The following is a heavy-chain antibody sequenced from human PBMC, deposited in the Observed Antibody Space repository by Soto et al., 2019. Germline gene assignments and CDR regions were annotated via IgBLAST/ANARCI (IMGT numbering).Heavy chain of an antibody. D-gene: IGHD4-17*01. CDR3: VRYGDANYSFYGMDV. CDR2: IYHSGST. J-gene: IGHJ6*02. CDR1: GGSISSDGYS. V-gene: IGHV4-30-2*01. Sequence: QLHLQEYGSGLVKPSETLSLTCAVSGGSISSDGYSWSWIRQPPGKGLEWVGYIYHSGSTHYNPSLKSRVTISVDRSKNQFSLNLTSVTAADTAVYYCVRYGDANYSFYGMDVWGQGTTVTVSS.